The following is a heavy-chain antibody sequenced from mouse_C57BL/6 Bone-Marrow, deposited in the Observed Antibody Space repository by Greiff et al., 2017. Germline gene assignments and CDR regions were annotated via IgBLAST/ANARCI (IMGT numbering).Heavy chain of an antibody. CDR3: ERRLRKYYCSSYDY. CDR1: GYTFTSYW. V-gene: IGHV1-61*01. CDR2: IYPSGSDT. J-gene: IGHJ2*01. D-gene: IGHD1-1*01. Sequence: QVQLQQPGAELVRPGSSVKLSCKASGYTFTSYWMAWVKQRPGQGLEWIGNIYPSGSDTHYNQKFKDKATLTVDKSSSTAYLQLSSLTSEDSVVYYGERRLRKYYCSSYDYWGQGTTRTVSA.